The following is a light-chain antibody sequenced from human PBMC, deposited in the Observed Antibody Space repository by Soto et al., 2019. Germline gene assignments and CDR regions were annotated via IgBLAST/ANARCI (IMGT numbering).Light chain of an antibody. CDR1: QSISSH. CDR3: QQNYRTPQT. Sequence: DIEMTQSPSSLSASVGERATITCRASQSISSHLHWYQKKPGKAPKLLICAASSVPSGAPSSFSGSGSGTDFSLTISRLQPEDVATYYCQQNYRTPQTFGQGTRLEI. CDR2: AAS. J-gene: IGKJ5*01. V-gene: IGKV1-39*01.